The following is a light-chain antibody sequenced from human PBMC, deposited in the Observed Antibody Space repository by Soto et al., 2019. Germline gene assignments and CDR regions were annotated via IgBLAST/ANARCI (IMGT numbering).Light chain of an antibody. V-gene: IGKV3-20*01. CDR2: DAS. CDR3: QQYASTPLT. CDR1: QSVRSNY. Sequence: EIVLKQSPDTLSLSPGERATLSCRASQSVRSNYLSWYQQKPGQAPRFLIYDASSRATGIPHRFSGSGSVTDFTLTISRLEPEDVAVYYCQQYASTPLTFGGGTK. J-gene: IGKJ4*01.